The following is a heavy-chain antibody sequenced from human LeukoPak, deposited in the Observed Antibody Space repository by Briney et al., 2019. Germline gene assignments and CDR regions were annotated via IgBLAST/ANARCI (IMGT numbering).Heavy chain of an antibody. Sequence: GGSLRLSCAASGFTFSSYSMNWVRQAPGKGLEWVSSISSRSSYIYYADSMKGRFTISRDNAKNSLYLQMNSLRAEDTAVYYCARVTLYSSGWDFDYWGQGTLVTVSS. J-gene: IGHJ4*02. D-gene: IGHD6-19*01. CDR1: GFTFSSYS. V-gene: IGHV3-21*01. CDR3: ARVTLYSSGWDFDY. CDR2: ISSRSSYI.